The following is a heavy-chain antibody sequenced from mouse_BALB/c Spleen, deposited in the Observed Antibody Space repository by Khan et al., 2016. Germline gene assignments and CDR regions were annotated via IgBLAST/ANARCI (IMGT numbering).Heavy chain of an antibody. CDR3: ARKARIKY. Sequence: EVQLQESGPGLVKPSPSLSLTCTVTGYSITSGYGWNWIRQFPGNKLEWMGYISYSGSTNYNPSLKSRISITPDPSKNQFFLQLNSVTTEDTATYYCARKARIKYWGQGTTLTVAS. CDR1: GYSITSGYG. J-gene: IGHJ2*01. CDR2: ISYSGST. D-gene: IGHD3-2*02. V-gene: IGHV3-2*02.